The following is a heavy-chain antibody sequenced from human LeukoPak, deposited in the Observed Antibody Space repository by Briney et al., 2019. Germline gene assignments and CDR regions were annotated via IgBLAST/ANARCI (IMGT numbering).Heavy chain of an antibody. CDR1: GFTFSSYG. Sequence: PGGSLRLSCAASGFTFSSYGMSWVRQAPGKGLEWVSAISGSGGSTYYADSVKGRFTISRDNSKNTLYLQMNNLRAEDTAVYYCAKALPRGSARSNVYYFYCWGQGCLVTVSS. CDR2: ISGSGGST. CDR3: AKALPRGSARSNVYYFYC. J-gene: IGHJ4*02. V-gene: IGHV3-23*01. D-gene: IGHD2-2*01.